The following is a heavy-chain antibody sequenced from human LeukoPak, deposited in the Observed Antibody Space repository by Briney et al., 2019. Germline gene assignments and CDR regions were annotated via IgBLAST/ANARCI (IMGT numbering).Heavy chain of an antibody. CDR2: INHSVST. V-gene: IGHV4-34*01. Sequence: PSETLSLTCAVYGGSFSGYYWSWIRQPPGTGLEWIGEINHSVSTNYNPSLKSRVTLSVDTSKNQFSLELSSVTAADTAVYYCARGKPYDYVWGSYRRYFDYWGQGTLVTVSS. CDR1: GGSFSGYY. CDR3: ARGKPYDYVWGSYRRYFDY. J-gene: IGHJ4*02. D-gene: IGHD3-16*01.